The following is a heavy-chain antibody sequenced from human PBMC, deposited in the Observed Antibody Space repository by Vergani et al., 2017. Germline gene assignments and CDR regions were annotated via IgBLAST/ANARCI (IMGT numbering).Heavy chain of an antibody. J-gene: IGHJ2*01. CDR2: IHNRGKT. Sequence: QVRLEESGPGLVKPSETLSLTCSVSGYSLGSGFYWAWIRQSPGEGLQWFTSIHNRGKTYHNPSLKSRVSVSLDTSKNRFSLNLTSVTATDTAVYYCARSQGDYWYFDLWGPGSLVTVSS. V-gene: IGHV4-38-2*01. D-gene: IGHD2-21*01. CDR1: GYSLGSGFY. CDR3: ARSQGDYWYFDL.